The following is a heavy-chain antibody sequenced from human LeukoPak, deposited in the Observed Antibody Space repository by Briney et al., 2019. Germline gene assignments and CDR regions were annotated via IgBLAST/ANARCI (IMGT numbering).Heavy chain of an antibody. Sequence: PGGSLRLSCAASGFTFSSYEMNWVRQAPGKGLEWVSFINSTSNIIYYADSVKGRFTVSRDNAKNSLYLQMNSLRVEDTAVYYCASGVRTRPPGGYYYYYMDVWGKGTTVTVSS. CDR3: ASGVRTRPPGGYYYYYMDV. CDR2: INSTSNII. V-gene: IGHV3-48*01. J-gene: IGHJ6*03. CDR1: GFTFSSYE. D-gene: IGHD3-16*01.